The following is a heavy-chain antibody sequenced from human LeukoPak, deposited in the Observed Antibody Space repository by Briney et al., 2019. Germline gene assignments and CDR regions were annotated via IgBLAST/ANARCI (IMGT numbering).Heavy chain of an antibody. J-gene: IGHJ3*02. D-gene: IGHD1-26*01. Sequence: GGSLRLACAASGFTFSSYGMSWVRQAPGKGLEWVSAISGSGGSTYYADSVKGRFTISRDNSKNTLYLQMNSLRAEDTAVYHCARLSGSYYSSHAFDIWGQGTMVTVSS. V-gene: IGHV3-23*01. CDR2: ISGSGGST. CDR3: ARLSGSYYSSHAFDI. CDR1: GFTFSSYG.